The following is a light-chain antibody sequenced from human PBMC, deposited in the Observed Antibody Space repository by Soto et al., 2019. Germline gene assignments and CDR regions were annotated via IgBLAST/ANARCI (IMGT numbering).Light chain of an antibody. CDR1: QSVSSN. CDR2: GAS. J-gene: IGKJ2*01. CDR3: QQYNKWPRT. Sequence: EIVMTQSPATLSVSLGERATLSCRASQSVSSNLAWYQLKPGQAPRLLIYGASTRATGIPARFSGSGSGTEFTLTISSLQSEDFAVYNCQQYNKWPRTFGQGTKVDIK. V-gene: IGKV3-15*01.